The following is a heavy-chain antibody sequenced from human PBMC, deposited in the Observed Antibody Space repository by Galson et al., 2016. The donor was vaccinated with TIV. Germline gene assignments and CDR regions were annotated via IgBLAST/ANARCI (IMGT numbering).Heavy chain of an antibody. D-gene: IGHD1-14*01. V-gene: IGHV3-30-3*01. Sequence: SLRLSCAASGFTFDSYTFHWVRQTPGKGLEWVAIISHDGNNKDFADSVQGRFTISRDSSKSTVFLQMNSLRLEDTAVYYCTRDGRGNLKYVDYFDYWGQGTLVTVSS. CDR3: TRDGRGNLKYVDYFDY. CDR2: ISHDGNNK. CDR1: GFTFDSYT. J-gene: IGHJ4*02.